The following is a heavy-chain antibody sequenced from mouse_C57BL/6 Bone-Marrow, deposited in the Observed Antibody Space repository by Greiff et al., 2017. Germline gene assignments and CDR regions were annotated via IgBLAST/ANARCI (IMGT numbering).Heavy chain of an antibody. Sequence: QVQLQQSGPELVKPGASVKISCKASGYAFSSSWMNWVKQRPGKGLEWIGRIYPGDGDTNYNGKFKGKATLTAAKSSRTAYMRLSCLTSEDSSVYFYASEGLLFAYWGQGTLVTVSA. D-gene: IGHD1-1*01. CDR1: GYAFSSSW. CDR3: ASEGLLFAY. V-gene: IGHV1-82*01. J-gene: IGHJ3*01. CDR2: IYPGDGDT.